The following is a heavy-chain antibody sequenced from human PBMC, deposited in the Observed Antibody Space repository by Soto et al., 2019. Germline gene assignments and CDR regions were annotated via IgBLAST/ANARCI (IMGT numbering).Heavy chain of an antibody. V-gene: IGHV4-39*01. CDR1: GGSISSSSYY. D-gene: IGHD1-26*01. Sequence: SETLSLTCTVSGGSISSSSYYWGWIRQPPGKGLEWIGSIYYSGSTYYNPSLKSRVTISVDTSKNQFSLKLSSVTAADTAVYYCARHHVGAPLPGWFDPWGQGXLVTV. J-gene: IGHJ5*02. CDR2: IYYSGST. CDR3: ARHHVGAPLPGWFDP.